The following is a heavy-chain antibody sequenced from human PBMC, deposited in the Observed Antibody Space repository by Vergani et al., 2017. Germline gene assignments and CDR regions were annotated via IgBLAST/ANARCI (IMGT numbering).Heavy chain of an antibody. Sequence: EAQLLESGGGLAQPGGSLRVSCSASGFKVTNHYMSWVRQAPGKGLEWVSVIKSDGRTSYAESVRGRFTISRDTSRKAVYLQMNILRVEDTGVYYCTRSKCSGTTRHGHDVDLWCHGILVTVSS. D-gene: IGHD2-15*01. CDR3: TRSKCSGTTRHGHDVDL. J-gene: IGHJ4*01. CDR1: GFKVTNHY. CDR2: IKSDGRT. V-gene: IGHV3-66*02.